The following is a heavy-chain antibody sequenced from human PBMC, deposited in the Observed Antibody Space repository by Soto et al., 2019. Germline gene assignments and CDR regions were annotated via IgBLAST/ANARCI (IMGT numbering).Heavy chain of an antibody. CDR2: INAGNGNT. J-gene: IGHJ4*02. V-gene: IGHV1-3*01. D-gene: IGHD2-8*02. Sequence: GASVKVSCKASGYTFTSYAMHWVRQAPGQRLEWMGWINAGNGNTKYSQKFQGRVTITSDTSASTAYMELSSLRSEDTAVYYCARDKITGLFDYWGQGTLVTVSS. CDR1: GYTFTSYA. CDR3: ARDKITGLFDY.